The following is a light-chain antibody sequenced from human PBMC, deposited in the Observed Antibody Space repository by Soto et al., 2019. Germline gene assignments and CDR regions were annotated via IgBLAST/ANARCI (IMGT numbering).Light chain of an antibody. J-gene: IGKJ4*01. Sequence: DIQMTQSPSSVSASVGDRVTITCRASQGISSWLAWYQQKPGKXAKLLIYAASSLQSGVPSRFSGSGSGTDLTITISSLKPEDCETYYGQQLSTYPLTFGGGTKVDIK. CDR1: QGISSW. CDR3: QQLSTYPLT. CDR2: AAS. V-gene: IGKV1-12*01.